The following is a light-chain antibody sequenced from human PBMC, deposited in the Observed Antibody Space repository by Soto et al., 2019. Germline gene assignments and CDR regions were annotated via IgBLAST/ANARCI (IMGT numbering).Light chain of an antibody. CDR3: QQYNSNSRT. CDR2: DAS. CDR1: QSISNW. V-gene: IGKV1-5*01. Sequence: DIQMTQSPSTLSASVGDRVTITCRASQSISNWLAWYQQKPGKAPKVLIYDASSLQSGVPSRLSGSGSGAEFTLTISSLQPDDFAAYYCQQYNSNSRTFGQGTKVEIK. J-gene: IGKJ1*01.